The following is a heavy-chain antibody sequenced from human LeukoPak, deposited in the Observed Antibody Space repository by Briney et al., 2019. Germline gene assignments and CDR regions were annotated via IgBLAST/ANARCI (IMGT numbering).Heavy chain of an antibody. D-gene: IGHD6-19*01. V-gene: IGHV3-23*01. CDR1: VFSPTIKV. J-gene: IGHJ4*02. Sequence: PGGSLRLSCAASVFSPTIKVMGWVRPAPGKGLEWVSVISDSGDSTYYADSVKGRFTISRDISKNTLYLQMNSLRAEDTAVYSCAKDARRSSGWYFFDHWGQGTLVTVSS. CDR2: ISDSGDST. CDR3: AKDARRSSGWYFFDH.